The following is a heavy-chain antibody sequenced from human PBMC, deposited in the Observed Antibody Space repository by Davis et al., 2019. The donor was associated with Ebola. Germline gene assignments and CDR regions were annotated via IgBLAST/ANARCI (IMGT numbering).Heavy chain of an antibody. CDR3: ARQESQLHRYYFNS. CDR2: IYYTGTT. CDR1: GGSISSYY. D-gene: IGHD4-23*01. Sequence: MPSETLSLTCTVSGGSISSYYWNWIRQPPGKGLEWIGYIYYTGTTNFNPFLKSRVTLSVHTSENKFSLKLSSVTAADTAVYYCARQESQLHRYYFNSWGQGTLVTVSS. V-gene: IGHV4-59*08. J-gene: IGHJ4*02.